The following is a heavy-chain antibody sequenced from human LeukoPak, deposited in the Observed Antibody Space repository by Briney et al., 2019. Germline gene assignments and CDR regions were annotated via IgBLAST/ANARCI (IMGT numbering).Heavy chain of an antibody. CDR3: ARMITLSNGRYSSKTLDY. V-gene: IGHV2-70*11. CDR2: IDWDDDK. J-gene: IGHJ4*02. D-gene: IGHD1-26*01. CDR1: GFSLSTSGMC. Sequence: SGPTLVNPTQTLTLTCTFSGFSLSTSGMCVSWIRQPPGKALVWLARIDWDDDKYYSTSLKTRLTISKDTSKNRVVLTMTNMDPVDTATYYCARMITLSNGRYSSKTLDYWGQGTLVTVSS.